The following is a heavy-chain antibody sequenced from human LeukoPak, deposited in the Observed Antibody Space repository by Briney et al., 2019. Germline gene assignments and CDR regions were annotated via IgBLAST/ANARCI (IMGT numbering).Heavy chain of an antibody. Sequence: PGGSLRLSCAASGFTFSSYSMNWVRQAPGKGLEWVSSISSSSSYIYYADSVKGRFTISRDNAKNSLYLQMNSLRAEDTAVYYCARDATSRNWFDPWGQGTLVTVSS. CDR3: ARDATSRNWFDP. CDR1: GFTFSSYS. CDR2: ISSSSSYI. J-gene: IGHJ5*02. V-gene: IGHV3-21*01.